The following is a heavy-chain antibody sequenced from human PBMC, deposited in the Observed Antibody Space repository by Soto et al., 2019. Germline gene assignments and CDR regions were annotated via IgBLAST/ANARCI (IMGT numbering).Heavy chain of an antibody. D-gene: IGHD6-13*01. Sequence: ASVKVSCKASGCTFSDYAISWVRQAPGQGLEWMGGTIPIFGAANYAQKFQGRVTIIADESTSTAYMELSSLRSEDTAVYYCARGEQLYYAMDVWGQGTTVTVSS. V-gene: IGHV1-69*13. J-gene: IGHJ6*02. CDR2: TIPIFGAA. CDR1: GCTFSDYA. CDR3: ARGEQLYYAMDV.